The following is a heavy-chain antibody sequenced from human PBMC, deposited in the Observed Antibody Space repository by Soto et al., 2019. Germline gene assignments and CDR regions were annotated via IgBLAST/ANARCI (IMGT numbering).Heavy chain of an antibody. CDR2: IVPILGIA. Sequence: QVQLVQSGAEVKKPGSSVKVSCKASGGTFSSYTISWVRQAPGQGLEWMGRIVPILGIANYAQKFQGRVTNTMDXXTSTAYMELSSLRSEDTAVYYCARVGYYDSSGLFRWGQGALVTVSS. CDR3: ARVGYYDSSGLFR. D-gene: IGHD3-22*01. CDR1: GGTFSSYT. J-gene: IGHJ4*02. V-gene: IGHV1-69*02.